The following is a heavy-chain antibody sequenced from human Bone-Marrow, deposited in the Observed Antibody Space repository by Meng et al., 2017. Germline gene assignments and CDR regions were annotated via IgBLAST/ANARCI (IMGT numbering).Heavy chain of an antibody. D-gene: IGHD6-13*01. CDR3: ARVSLQATIAAAGVVWFDP. CDR2: IYHSGST. J-gene: IGHJ5*02. Sequence: QVQLQESGPGRVKPSGTLARTCAVSGGSISSSNWWSWVRQPPGKGLEWIGEIYHSGSTNYNPSLKSRVTISVDKSKNQFSLKLSSVTAADTAVYYCARVSLQATIAAAGVVWFDPWGQGTLVTVSS. CDR1: GGSISSSNW. V-gene: IGHV4-4*02.